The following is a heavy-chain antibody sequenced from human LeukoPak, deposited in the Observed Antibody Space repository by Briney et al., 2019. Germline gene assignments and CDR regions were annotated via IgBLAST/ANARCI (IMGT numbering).Heavy chain of an antibody. V-gene: IGHV4-31*03. CDR1: GGSISSSGYY. J-gene: IGHJ4*02. D-gene: IGHD6-19*01. Sequence: SETLSLTCTVSGGSISSSGYYWSWIRQHPGKGLEWIGYIYYSGSTYCNPSLKSRVTISIDTSKNQFSLKLTSVTAADTAVYYCARERYSSGWIFSYFDYWGQGTLVTVSS. CDR2: IYYSGST. CDR3: ARERYSSGWIFSYFDY.